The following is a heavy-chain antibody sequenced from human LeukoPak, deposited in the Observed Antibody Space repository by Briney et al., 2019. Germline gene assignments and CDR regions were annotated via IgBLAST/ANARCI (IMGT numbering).Heavy chain of an antibody. Sequence: ASVTLSCKASGYTFTSYYMHWVRQAPGQGLEWMGIINPSGGDTSYAQKFQGRLTMTRDTSTNTVYMELTSLRSEDTAVYYCAREVMDNLRFDYWGQGTLGSASS. CDR2: INPSGGDT. CDR3: AREVMDNLRFDY. D-gene: IGHD1-14*01. V-gene: IGHV1-46*01. CDR1: GYTFTSYY. J-gene: IGHJ4*02.